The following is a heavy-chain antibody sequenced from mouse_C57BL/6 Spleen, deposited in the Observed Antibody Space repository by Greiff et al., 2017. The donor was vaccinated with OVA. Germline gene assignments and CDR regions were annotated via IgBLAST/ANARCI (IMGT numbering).Heavy chain of an antibody. CDR3: ARENYGYDGAMDY. V-gene: IGHV3-6*01. J-gene: IGHJ4*01. CDR1: GYSITSGYY. D-gene: IGHD2-2*01. CDR2: ISYDGSN. Sequence: EVQLQESGPGLVKPSQSLSLTCSVTGYSITSGYYWTWIRQFPGNKLEWMGYISYDGSNNYNPSLKNRISITRDTSKNQFFLKLNSVTTEDTATYYCARENYGYDGAMDYWGQGTSVTVSS.